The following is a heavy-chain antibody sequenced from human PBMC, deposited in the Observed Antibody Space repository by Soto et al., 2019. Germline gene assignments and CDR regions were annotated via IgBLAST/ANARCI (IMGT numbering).Heavy chain of an antibody. CDR3: AREGSQQLVRNEWFDS. Sequence: PSETLSLTCTVSGGSLSSSSYYWGWIRQPPGKGLEWIGSIYYSGSTYYNPSLKSRVTISVDTSKNQFSLKLSSVTAADTAVYYCAREGSQQLVRNEWFDSSCQGTLVTV. D-gene: IGHD6-13*01. V-gene: IGHV4-39*02. J-gene: IGHJ5*01. CDR1: GGSLSSSSYY. CDR2: IYYSGST.